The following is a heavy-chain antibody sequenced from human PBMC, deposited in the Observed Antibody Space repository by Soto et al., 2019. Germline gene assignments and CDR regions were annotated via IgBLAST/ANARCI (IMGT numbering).Heavy chain of an antibody. V-gene: IGHV3-23*01. J-gene: IGHJ4*02. CDR2: NSGGGGTT. CDR1: GFTFSNYV. CDR3: AKFVVETGESSGWPWSFHY. D-gene: IGHD6-25*01. Sequence: GGSLRLSCAASGFTFSNYVMSWVRQAPGKGLEWVSANSGGGGTTYYAGSVKARFTVSMYNSKNTLIVKVNSLRAEDTAVYYCAKFVVETGESSGWPWSFHYWGQGTLVTVSS.